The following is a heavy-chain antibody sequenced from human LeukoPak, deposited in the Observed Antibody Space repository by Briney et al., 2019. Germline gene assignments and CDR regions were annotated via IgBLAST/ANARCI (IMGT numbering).Heavy chain of an antibody. D-gene: IGHD6-6*01. CDR1: GFTFSTCE. CDR2: IDSSSSSI. V-gene: IGHV3-48*03. CDR3: AKVGRSTRPGY. Sequence: PGGSLRLSCAASGFTFSTCEMNWVRQAPGKGLEWVSYIDSSSSSIYYADSVKGRFTISRDNAKNSLYLQMNSLRAEDTAVYYCAKVGRSTRPGYWGQGTLVTVPS. J-gene: IGHJ4*02.